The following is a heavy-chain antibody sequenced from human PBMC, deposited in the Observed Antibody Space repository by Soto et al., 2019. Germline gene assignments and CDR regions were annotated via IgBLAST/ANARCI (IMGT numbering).Heavy chain of an antibody. V-gene: IGHV3-30*18. CDR2: ISYDGSNQ. J-gene: IGHJ4*02. D-gene: IGHD3-10*01. CDR1: GFTFSSYG. CDR3: ANAGWEARGVIELDY. Sequence: QVQLVESGGGVVQPGRSLRLSCAASGFTFSSYGMHWVRQAPGKGLEWVALISYDGSNQLYADSVKGRFTISRDNSKNTLYLQMNSLRAEDTAVYYCANAGWEARGVIELDYWGQGTLVTVSS.